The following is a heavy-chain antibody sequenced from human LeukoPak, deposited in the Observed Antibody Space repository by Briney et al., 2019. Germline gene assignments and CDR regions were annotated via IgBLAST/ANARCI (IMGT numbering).Heavy chain of an antibody. CDR1: GGSFSGYY. Sequence: PSETLSLTCAVYGGSFSGYYWSWIRQPPGKGLEWIGEINHSGSTNYDPSLKSRVTISVDTSKNQFSLKLSSVTAADTAVYYCARYCSGRDGMDVWGQGTTVTVSS. V-gene: IGHV4-34*01. CDR2: INHSGST. CDR3: ARYCSGRDGMDV. D-gene: IGHD2-15*01. J-gene: IGHJ6*02.